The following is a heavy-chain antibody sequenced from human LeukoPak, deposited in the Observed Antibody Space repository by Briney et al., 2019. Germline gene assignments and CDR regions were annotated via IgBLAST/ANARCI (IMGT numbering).Heavy chain of an antibody. Sequence: PGGSLRLSCAASGFTVSSNYMSWVRQTPGKGLEWVSVIYSGGSTYYADSVKGRFTISRDNSKNTLYLQMNSLRAEDTAVYYCARLMTSSWYDMGDYWGQGTLVTVSS. CDR2: IYSGGST. CDR3: ARLMTSSWYDMGDY. V-gene: IGHV3-53*01. D-gene: IGHD6-13*01. CDR1: GFTVSSNY. J-gene: IGHJ4*02.